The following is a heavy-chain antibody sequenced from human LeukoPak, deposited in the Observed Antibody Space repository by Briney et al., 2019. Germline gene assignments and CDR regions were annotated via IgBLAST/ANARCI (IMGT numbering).Heavy chain of an antibody. Sequence: GGSLRLSCAASGFIFSNYWMSWLGQAPGKGLEWVANIRQEGSKKNYVDSVEGRFTISRDNAQNSVYLQITSVRAEDTAVYYCATDTGHGYFESWGQGTLVTVSS. D-gene: IGHD4-17*01. CDR2: IRQEGSKK. CDR3: ATDTGHGYFES. J-gene: IGHJ4*02. V-gene: IGHV3-7*01. CDR1: GFIFSNYW.